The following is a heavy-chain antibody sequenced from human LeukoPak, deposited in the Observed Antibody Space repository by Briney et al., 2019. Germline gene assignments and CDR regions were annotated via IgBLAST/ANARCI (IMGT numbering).Heavy chain of an antibody. J-gene: IGHJ4*02. CDR2: IYYSGST. CDR1: GGSISSYY. D-gene: IGHD5-12*01. CDR3: ATCPPYSEYYFDY. Sequence: TSETLSLTCTVSGGSISSYYWSWIRQPPGKGLKWIGSIYYSGSTYYNPSLQSRVTISVGTSKNQFSLKLSSVTAADTAVYYCATCPPYSEYYFDYWGQGTLVTVSS. V-gene: IGHV4-59*12.